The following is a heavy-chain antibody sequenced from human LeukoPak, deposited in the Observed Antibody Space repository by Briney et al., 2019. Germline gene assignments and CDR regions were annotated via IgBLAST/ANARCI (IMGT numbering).Heavy chain of an antibody. V-gene: IGHV4-61*02. Sequence: SQTLSLTCTVSGGSISSGSYQWTWIRQPAGKGLEWIGRIYTSGSTNCDPSLKSRVTISVDRSKNHFSLKLSSVTAADTAVYYCARMNYYGSGSLDYWGQGTLVTVSS. CDR1: GGSISSGSYQ. J-gene: IGHJ4*02. CDR3: ARMNYYGSGSLDY. D-gene: IGHD3-10*01. CDR2: IYTSGST.